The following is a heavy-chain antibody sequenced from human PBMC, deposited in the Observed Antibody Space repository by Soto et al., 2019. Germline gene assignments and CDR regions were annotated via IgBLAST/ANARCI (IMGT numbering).Heavy chain of an antibody. D-gene: IGHD6-19*01. J-gene: IGHJ3*01. Sequence: QVQLVQSGAAVMKPGSSVKVSCKASGGTFTKYAITWVRQAPRQGLEWMGGIGTLPGTTNYAQKFRGRVTISADESTSTAYLELSSLRSENTGVYYCAGCFGGLGVSSGWPDYAFDVWGQGTMVIVSS. CDR1: GGTFTKYA. CDR2: IGTLPGTT. V-gene: IGHV1-69*01. CDR3: AGCFGGLGVSSGWPDYAFDV.